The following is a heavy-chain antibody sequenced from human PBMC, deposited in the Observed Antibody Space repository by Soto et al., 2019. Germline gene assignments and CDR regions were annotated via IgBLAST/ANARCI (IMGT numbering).Heavy chain of an antibody. Sequence: SETLSLTCTVSGGSISSYYWSWIRQPPGKGLEWIGYIYYSGSTNYNPSLKSRVTISVDTSKNQFSLKLSSVTAADTAVYYCARGQHGSGSYGQLWFDPWGQGTLVTVSS. CDR1: GGSISSYY. D-gene: IGHD3-10*01. CDR2: IYYSGST. CDR3: ARGQHGSGSYGQLWFDP. J-gene: IGHJ5*02. V-gene: IGHV4-59*01.